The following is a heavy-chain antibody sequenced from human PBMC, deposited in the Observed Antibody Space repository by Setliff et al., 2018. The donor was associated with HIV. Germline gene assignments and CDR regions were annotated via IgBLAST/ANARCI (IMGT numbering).Heavy chain of an antibody. Sequence: PSETLSLTCAVYGGSFSGYYWSWIRQPPGKGLEWIGEINHSGSTNYNPSLKSRVTIAVDTSKNQFSLKLSSVTAADMAVYYCARGKGSGWLTYYYYMEVWGKGTTVTVSS. CDR2: INHSGST. D-gene: IGHD6-19*01. CDR3: ARGKGSGWLTYYYYMEV. J-gene: IGHJ6*03. CDR1: GGSFSGYY. V-gene: IGHV4-34*01.